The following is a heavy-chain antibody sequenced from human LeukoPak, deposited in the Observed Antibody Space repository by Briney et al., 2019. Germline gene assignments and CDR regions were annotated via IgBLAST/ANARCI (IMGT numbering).Heavy chain of an antibody. CDR3: ASGSEDSSGYYSYYYYGMDV. CDR2: IIPILGIA. Sequence: VKVSCKASEGTFSSYAISWVRQAPGQGLEWMGRIIPILGIANYAQKFQGRVTITADKSTSTAYMELSSLRSEDTAVYYCASGSEDSSGYYSYYYYGMDVWGQGTTVTVSS. J-gene: IGHJ6*02. D-gene: IGHD3-22*01. CDR1: EGTFSSYA. V-gene: IGHV1-69*04.